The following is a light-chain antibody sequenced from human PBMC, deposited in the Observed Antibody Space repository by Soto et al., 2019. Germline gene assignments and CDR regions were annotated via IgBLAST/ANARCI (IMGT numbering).Light chain of an antibody. Sequence: EFVLTQCPSTLSFSPWERSTLSCRASQSVSSYLAWYQQKPGQAPRLLIYDASNRATGIPARFSGSGSGTDFTLTISSLEPEDFGVYYCHQRSNWLFGPGTKVDIK. CDR1: QSVSSY. CDR2: DAS. J-gene: IGKJ3*01. V-gene: IGKV3-11*01. CDR3: HQRSNWL.